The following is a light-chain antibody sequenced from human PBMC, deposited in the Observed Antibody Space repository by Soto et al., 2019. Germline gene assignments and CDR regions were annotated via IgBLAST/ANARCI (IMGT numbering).Light chain of an antibody. CDR1: QGISSY. J-gene: IGKJ1*01. CDR2: AAS. V-gene: IGKV1-9*01. Sequence: DIQLTQSPSFLSASVGDRVTITCRASQGISSYLAWYQQKPGKAPKLLIYAASTLQSGVPSRFSGSGSGTEFTLTISSLQHEDFATYYCQQLNSYPFGQGTKVEIK. CDR3: QQLNSYP.